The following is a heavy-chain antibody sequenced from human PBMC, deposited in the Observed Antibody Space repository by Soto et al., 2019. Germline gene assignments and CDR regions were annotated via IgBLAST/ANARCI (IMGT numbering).Heavy chain of an antibody. CDR2: INHSGST. CDR3: ARGFEHQLLLYYYYGMDV. Sequence: SETLSLTXAVYVGSFSGYYWSWIRQPPGKGLEWIGEINHSGSTNYNPSLKSRVTISVDTSRNQFSLTLNSVTAADRAVYYCARGFEHQLLLYYYYGMDVWGQGTTVTVS. CDR1: VGSFSGYY. D-gene: IGHD6-13*01. J-gene: IGHJ6*02. V-gene: IGHV4-34*01.